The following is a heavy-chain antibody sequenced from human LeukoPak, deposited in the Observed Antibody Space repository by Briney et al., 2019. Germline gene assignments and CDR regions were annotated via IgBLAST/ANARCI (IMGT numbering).Heavy chain of an antibody. V-gene: IGHV4-31*03. CDR2: IYYSGST. J-gene: IGHJ4*02. CDR1: GGSISSGGYY. CDR3: SQSLRNGRFDY. Sequence: PSETLSLTCTVSGGSISSGGYYWSWIRQHPGKGLEWIGYIYYSGSTYYNPSLKSRVTISVDTSKNQFSLKLSSVTAADPAVYYCSQSLRNGRFDYWGQGTLVTVSS. D-gene: IGHD2-8*01.